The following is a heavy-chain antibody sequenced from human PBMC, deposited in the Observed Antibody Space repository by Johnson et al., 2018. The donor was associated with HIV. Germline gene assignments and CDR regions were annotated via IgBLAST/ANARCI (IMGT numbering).Heavy chain of an antibody. D-gene: IGHD6-19*01. Sequence: QVQLVESGGGVVQPGGSLRLSCAASGFTFSSYGMHWVRQAPGKGLEWVAVISYDGSNKYYADSVKGRFTISRENAKNSLYLQMNSLRAGDTAVYYCARGPPVQWGRRGNAFDICGQGTTVTVSS. V-gene: IGHV3-30*19. CDR3: ARGPPVQWGRRGNAFDI. CDR2: ISYDGSNK. J-gene: IGHJ3*02. CDR1: GFTFSSYG.